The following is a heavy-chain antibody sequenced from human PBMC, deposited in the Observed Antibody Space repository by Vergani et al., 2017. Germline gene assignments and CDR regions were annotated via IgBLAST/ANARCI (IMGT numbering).Heavy chain of an antibody. CDR3: AKDIFPHLGYGGNSGFWFDP. Sequence: VQLVESGGGVVQPGRSLRLSCAASGFTFSSYEMNWVRQAPGKGLEWVSYISSSGSTIYYADSVKGRFTISRDNAKNSLYLQMNSLRAEDTALYYCAKDIFPHLGYGGNSGFWFDPWGQGTLVTVSS. D-gene: IGHD4-23*01. V-gene: IGHV3-48*03. CDR1: GFTFSSYE. CDR2: ISSSGSTI. J-gene: IGHJ5*02.